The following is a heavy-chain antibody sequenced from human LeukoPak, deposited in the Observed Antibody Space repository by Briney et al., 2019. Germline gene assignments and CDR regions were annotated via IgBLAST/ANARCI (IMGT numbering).Heavy chain of an antibody. J-gene: IGHJ4*02. CDR2: ISGSGGST. D-gene: IGHD3-22*01. V-gene: IGHV3-23*01. CDR3: ATIYGSSGYYSHFDY. Sequence: GGSLRLSCAASGFTFSSYAMSWVRQAPGKGLEWVSAISGSGGSTYYADSVKGRFTISRDNSKNTLYLQMNSLRAEDTAVYYCATIYGSSGYYSHFDYWGQGTLVTVSS. CDR1: GFTFSSYA.